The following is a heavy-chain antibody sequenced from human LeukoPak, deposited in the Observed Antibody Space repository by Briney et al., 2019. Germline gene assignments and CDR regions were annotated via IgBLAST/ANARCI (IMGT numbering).Heavy chain of an antibody. J-gene: IGHJ3*02. D-gene: IGHD3-22*01. CDR2: INPSGGST. V-gene: IGHV1-46*01. CDR1: GYTFTNYY. CDR3: ARNPDYDSSGHDAFDI. Sequence: ASVKVSCKASGYTFTNYYMHWVRQAPGQGLEWMGIINPSGGSTSYAQKFQGRVTMTRDTSTSTVYMELSSLRSEDTAVYYCARNPDYDSSGHDAFDIWGQGTMVTVSS.